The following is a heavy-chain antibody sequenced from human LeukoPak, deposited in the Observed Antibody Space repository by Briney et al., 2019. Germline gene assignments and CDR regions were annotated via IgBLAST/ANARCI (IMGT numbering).Heavy chain of an antibody. J-gene: IGHJ6*02. Sequence: SETLSLTCTVSGGTISSYYWSWIRQPAGKGLEWIGRIYSSGSTNYNPSLKSRVTMSVDTSKNQFSLMLSSVTAADTAVYYCARNKYYYYGMDVWGQGTTVTVSS. CDR1: GGTISSYY. CDR2: IYSSGST. CDR3: ARNKYYYYGMDV. V-gene: IGHV4-4*07. D-gene: IGHD2/OR15-2a*01.